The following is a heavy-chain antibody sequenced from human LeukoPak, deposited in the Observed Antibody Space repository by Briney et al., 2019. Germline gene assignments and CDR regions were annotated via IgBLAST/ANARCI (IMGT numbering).Heavy chain of an antibody. CDR2: IYYSGST. Sequence: SGTLSLTCTVSGGSISSSSYYWGWIRQPPGKGLEWIGSIYYSGSTYYNPSLKSRVTISVDTSKNQFSLKLSSVTAADTALYYCARAQGSGYDGSDYWGQGTLVTVSS. V-gene: IGHV4-39*01. D-gene: IGHD5-12*01. J-gene: IGHJ4*02. CDR1: GGSISSSSYY. CDR3: ARAQGSGYDGSDY.